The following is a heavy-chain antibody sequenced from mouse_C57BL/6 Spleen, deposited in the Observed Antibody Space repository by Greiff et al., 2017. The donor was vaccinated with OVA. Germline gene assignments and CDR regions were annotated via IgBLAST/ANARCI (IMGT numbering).Heavy chain of an antibody. J-gene: IGHJ3*01. D-gene: IGHD2-1*01. Sequence: VQLQESGPELVKPGASVKIPCKASGYAFSSSWMHWVKQRPGKGLEWIGRIYPGDGDTNYNGKFKGKATLTADKSSSTAYMQLSSLTSEDSAVYFCASYGNYFAYWGQGTLVTVSA. V-gene: IGHV1-82*01. CDR2: IYPGDGDT. CDR1: GYAFSSSW. CDR3: ASYGNYFAY.